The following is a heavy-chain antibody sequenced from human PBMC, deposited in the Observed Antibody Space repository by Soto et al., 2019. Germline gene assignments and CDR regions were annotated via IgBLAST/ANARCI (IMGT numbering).Heavy chain of an antibody. CDR1: GGSFSGYY. D-gene: IGHD3-10*01. CDR3: ARGGSRLQLRSFVDY. V-gene: IGHV4-34*01. J-gene: IGHJ4*02. Sequence: SETLSLTCAVYGGSFSGYYWTWIRQPPGKGLEWIGEINHSGSTNYNPSLKSRVTMSVDTSKNQVSLKLSSVTAADTAVYYCARGGSRLQLRSFVDYWGQGTLVTVSS. CDR2: INHSGST.